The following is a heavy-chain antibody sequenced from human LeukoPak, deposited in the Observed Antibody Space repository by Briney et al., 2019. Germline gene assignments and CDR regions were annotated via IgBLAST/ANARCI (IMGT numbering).Heavy chain of an antibody. D-gene: IGHD6-19*01. CDR1: GFTFSNYA. J-gene: IGHJ4*02. CDR2: IRASGGST. Sequence: GGSLRLSCAASGFTFSNYAMSWVRQAPGKGLEWVSAIRASGGSTYYADSVQGRLTISRDNSKNTLYLQMNSLRAEDTAVYYCAKGPGVAVAGLFDYWGQGTLVTVSS. V-gene: IGHV3-23*01. CDR3: AKGPGVAVAGLFDY.